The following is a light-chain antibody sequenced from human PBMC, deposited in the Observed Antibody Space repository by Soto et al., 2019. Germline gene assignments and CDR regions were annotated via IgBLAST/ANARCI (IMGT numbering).Light chain of an antibody. CDR3: QQYNTYWT. CDR1: QGIGNA. Sequence: AIQMTQSPSSLSASVGDRVTISCRASQGIGNALGWYQQKPGKAPKLLIYDVSNLESGVPSRFSGSGSGTEFTLTISSLQPDDVATYYCQQYNTYWTFGQGTKVDI. V-gene: IGKV1-13*02. J-gene: IGKJ1*01. CDR2: DVS.